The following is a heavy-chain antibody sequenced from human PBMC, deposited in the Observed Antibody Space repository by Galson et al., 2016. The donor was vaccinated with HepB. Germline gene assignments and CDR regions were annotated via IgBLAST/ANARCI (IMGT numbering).Heavy chain of an antibody. CDR1: GYTFTSYA. D-gene: IGHD1-26*01. CDR3: ARDLVGATRFDY. Sequence: SCKASGYTFTSYAMHWVRQAPGQRLEWMGWINAGNGNTKYSQKFQGRVTITRDTSASTAYMELSSLRSEDTAVYYCARDLVGATRFDYWGQGTLVTVSS. V-gene: IGHV1-3*01. J-gene: IGHJ4*02. CDR2: INAGNGNT.